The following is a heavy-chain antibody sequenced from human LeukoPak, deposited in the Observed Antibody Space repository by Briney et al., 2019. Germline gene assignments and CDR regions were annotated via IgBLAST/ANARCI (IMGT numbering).Heavy chain of an antibody. CDR3: ASTNDYGGKFADY. CDR1: GYSFTSYW. D-gene: IGHD4-23*01. Sequence: GESLKISCKGSGYSFTSYWIGWVRQMPGKGLEWMGIIYPGDSDTRYSPSSQGQVTISADKSISTAYLQWSSLKASDTAMYYCASTNDYGGKFADYWGQGTLVTVSS. J-gene: IGHJ4*02. CDR2: IYPGDSDT. V-gene: IGHV5-51*01.